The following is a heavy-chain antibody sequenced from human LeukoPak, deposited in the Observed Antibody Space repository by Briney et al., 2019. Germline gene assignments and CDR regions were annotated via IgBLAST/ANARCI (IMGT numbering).Heavy chain of an antibody. CDR1: GYSISSGYY. CDR2: IYHSGST. Sequence: TSETLSLTCTVSGYSISSGYYWGWIRQPPGKGLEWIGSIYHSGSTYYNPSLKSRITISIDTSKNQFSLKLSSVTAADTAVYYCVIGRDGYPDAFDIWGQGTMVTVSS. V-gene: IGHV4-38-2*02. J-gene: IGHJ3*02. CDR3: VIGRDGYPDAFDI. D-gene: IGHD5-24*01.